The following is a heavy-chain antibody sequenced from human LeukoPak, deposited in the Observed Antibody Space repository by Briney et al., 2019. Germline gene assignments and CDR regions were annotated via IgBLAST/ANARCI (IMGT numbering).Heavy chain of an antibody. CDR1: GYTFTGYY. J-gene: IGHJ4*02. Sequence: ASVKVSCKASGYTFTGYYMHWVRQAPGQGLEWMGRINPNSGGTNYAQKFQGRVTTTRDTSISTAYMELSRLRSDDTAVYYCARDPDCSSTSCYDGGWGQGTLVTVSS. CDR3: ARDPDCSSTSCYDGG. D-gene: IGHD2-2*01. CDR2: INPNSGGT. V-gene: IGHV1-2*06.